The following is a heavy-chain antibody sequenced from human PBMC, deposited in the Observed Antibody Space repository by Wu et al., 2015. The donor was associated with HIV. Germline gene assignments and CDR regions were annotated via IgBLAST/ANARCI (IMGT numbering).Heavy chain of an antibody. Sequence: SGTVVQKPGTSVRVSCRVSGYRFTSFNINWIRQVHGRGLEWMGWMDPKSGSAAFGRTFQGRVSMTRNNSISTAYLELSRVTSDDTAIYYCARVGVLLTSAQLLEYFQHWGQGTRVVVSS. CDR2: MDPKSGSA. V-gene: IGHV1-8*02. CDR3: ARVGVLLTSAQLLEYFQH. D-gene: IGHD5-24*01. CDR1: GYRFTSFN. J-gene: IGHJ1*01.